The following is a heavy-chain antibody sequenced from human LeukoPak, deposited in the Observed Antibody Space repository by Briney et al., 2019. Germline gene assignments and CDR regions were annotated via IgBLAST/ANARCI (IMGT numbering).Heavy chain of an antibody. V-gene: IGHV4-59*01. CDR2: IYYSGST. D-gene: IGHD6-13*01. Sequence: PSETLSLTCTVSGGSISSYYWSWIRQPPGKGLEWIGYIYYSGSTNYNPSLKSRVTISVDTSKNQLSLKLSSVTAADTAVYYCARRSIAAAGTFDYWGQGTLVTVSS. CDR3: ARRSIAAAGTFDY. CDR1: GGSISSYY. J-gene: IGHJ4*02.